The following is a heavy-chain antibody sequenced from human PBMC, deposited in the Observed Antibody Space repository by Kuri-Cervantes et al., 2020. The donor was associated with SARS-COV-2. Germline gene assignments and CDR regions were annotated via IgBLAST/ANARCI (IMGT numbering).Heavy chain of an antibody. J-gene: IGHJ4*02. CDR1: GGSISSYY. CDR2: INHSGST. CDR3: ASLGGGSGSAVASDY. V-gene: IGHV4-34*01. Sequence: ESLKISCTVSGGSISSYYWSWIRQPPGKGLEWIGEINHSGSTNYNPSLKSRVTISVDTSKNQFSLKLSSVTAADTAVYYCASLGGGSGSAVASDYWGQGTLVTVSS. D-gene: IGHD3-10*01.